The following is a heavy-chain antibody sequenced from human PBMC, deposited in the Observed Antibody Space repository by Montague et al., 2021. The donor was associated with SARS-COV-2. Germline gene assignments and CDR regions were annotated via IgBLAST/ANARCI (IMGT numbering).Heavy chain of an antibody. CDR2: TYLSGFT. J-gene: IGHJ4*02. CDR1: DVSLSSSTW. CDR3: ARGGLGNRGFDY. D-gene: IGHD3/OR15-3a*01. V-gene: IGHV4-4*02. Sequence: SETLSLTYVVSDVSLSSSTWWSWVRQSPGKGLEWVGETYLSGFTHYNPSVKSRVTISLDDSRSQFSLRLTSVTAADTAVYFCARGGLGNRGFDYWGQGALVTVSS.